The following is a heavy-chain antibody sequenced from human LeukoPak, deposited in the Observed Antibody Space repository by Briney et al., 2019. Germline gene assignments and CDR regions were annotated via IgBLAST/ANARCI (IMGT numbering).Heavy chain of an antibody. J-gene: IGHJ4*02. CDR1: GFTFSTYA. CDR3: ATRAPGRHFDY. Sequence: GGSLRLSCAASGFTFSTYAMSWVRQAPGRGLEWVSAISGSGGSTYDADSVKGRFTISRDNSKNTLYLQMNSLRAEDTAVYYCATRAPGRHFDYWGQGTLVTVSS. CDR2: ISGSGGST. V-gene: IGHV3-23*01.